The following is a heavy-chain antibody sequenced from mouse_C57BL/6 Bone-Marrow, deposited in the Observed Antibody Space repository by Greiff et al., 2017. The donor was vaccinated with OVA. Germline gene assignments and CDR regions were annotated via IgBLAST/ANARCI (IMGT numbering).Heavy chain of an antibody. CDR1: GYTFTSYW. D-gene: IGHD1-1*01. V-gene: IGHV1-64*01. J-gene: IGHJ4*01. CDR2: IHPNSGST. CDR3: ARWGYYGSSLYYAMDY. Sequence: QVQLQQPGAELVKPGASVKLSCKASGYTFTSYWMHWVKQRPGQGLEWIGMIHPNSGSTNYNEKFKSKATLTVDKSSSTAYMQLSSLTSEDSAVYYCARWGYYGSSLYYAMDYRGQGTSVTVSS.